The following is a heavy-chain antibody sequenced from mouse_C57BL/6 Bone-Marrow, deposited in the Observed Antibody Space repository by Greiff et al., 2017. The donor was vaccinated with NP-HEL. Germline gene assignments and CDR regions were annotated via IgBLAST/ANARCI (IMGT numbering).Heavy chain of an antibody. CDR2: IYPGDGDT. V-gene: IGHV1-80*01. J-gene: IGHJ4*01. CDR1: GYAFSSYW. Sequence: QVQLKESGAELVKPGASVKISCKASGYAFSSYWMNWVKQRPGKGLEWIGQIYPGDGDTNYNGKFKGKATLTADKSSSTAYMQLSSLTSEDSAVYFCARDFHYYGSRCTMDYWGQGTSVTVSS. CDR3: ARDFHYYGSRCTMDY. D-gene: IGHD1-1*01.